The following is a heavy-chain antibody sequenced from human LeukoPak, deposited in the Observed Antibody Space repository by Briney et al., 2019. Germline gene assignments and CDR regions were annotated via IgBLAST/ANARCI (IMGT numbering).Heavy chain of an antibody. CDR2: IYPDDSNI. Sequence: GESLKISCKGSGYSFISYWIGWVRQMPGKGLEWMGIIYPDDSNIRYSPSFQGQITISADKSISTAYLQWSSLKAADTAMYYCARFAYYTDSYPGHYWGQGTLVTVSS. D-gene: IGHD2-8*02. V-gene: IGHV5-51*01. CDR1: GYSFISYW. CDR3: ARFAYYTDSYPGHY. J-gene: IGHJ4*02.